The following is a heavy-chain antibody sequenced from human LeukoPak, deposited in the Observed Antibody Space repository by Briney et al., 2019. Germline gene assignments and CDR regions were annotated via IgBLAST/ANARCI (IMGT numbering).Heavy chain of an antibody. CDR2: ISWNSGSI. CDR3: AKDNYDILTGYLPS. V-gene: IGHV3-9*01. D-gene: IGHD3-9*01. CDR1: GFTFDDYA. Sequence: GGSLRLSCAASGFTFDDYAMHWVRQAPGKGLEWVSGISWNSGSIGYADSVKGRFTISRDNAKNSLYLQMNSLRAEDTALYYCAKDNYDILTGYLPSWGQGTLVTVSS. J-gene: IGHJ5*02.